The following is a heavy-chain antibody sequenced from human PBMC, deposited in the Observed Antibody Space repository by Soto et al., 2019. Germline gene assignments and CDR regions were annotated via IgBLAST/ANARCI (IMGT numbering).Heavy chain of an antibody. CDR3: ARAACSSTSCYNYYAYGMDV. D-gene: IGHD2-2*01. Sequence: QVQLVQSGPEMKKPGASVKLSCKASGYTFTTYSMHWVRQAPGQRLEWMGWIHAGNDNTEHSQKLQGRVTITRDTSASTAYLELGSLRSEDTAVYYCARAACSSTSCYNYYAYGMDVWGQGTAVTVS. J-gene: IGHJ6*02. CDR1: GYTFTTYS. V-gene: IGHV1-3*01. CDR2: IHAGNDNT.